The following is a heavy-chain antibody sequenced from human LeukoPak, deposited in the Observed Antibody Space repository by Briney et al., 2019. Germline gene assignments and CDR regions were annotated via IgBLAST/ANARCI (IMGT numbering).Heavy chain of an antibody. J-gene: IGHJ3*02. CDR2: IYYSGST. Sequence: SETLSLTCTVSGGSISSSSYYWGWIRQPPGKGLEWIGSIYYSGSTYYNPSLKSRVTISVDTSKNQFSLKLSSVTAADTAVYYCAREMDRKPPGGWLRYAFDIWGQGTMVTVSS. V-gene: IGHV4-39*07. D-gene: IGHD5-12*01. CDR3: AREMDRKPPGGWLRYAFDI. CDR1: GGSISSSSYY.